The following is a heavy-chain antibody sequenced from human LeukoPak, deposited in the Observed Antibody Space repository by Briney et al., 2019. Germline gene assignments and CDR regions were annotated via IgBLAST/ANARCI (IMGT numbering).Heavy chain of an antibody. D-gene: IGHD4-23*01. CDR3: AKARGGGNGLGFDC. CDR1: GFTFDDYA. Sequence: GRSLRLSCAASGFTFDDYAMHWVRQAPGKGLEWVSGISWNSGSIGYAGSVKGGFTISRDNAKNSLYLQVNSLRAEDTALYYCAKARGGGNGLGFDCWGQGTLVTVSS. CDR2: ISWNSGSI. J-gene: IGHJ4*02. V-gene: IGHV3-9*01.